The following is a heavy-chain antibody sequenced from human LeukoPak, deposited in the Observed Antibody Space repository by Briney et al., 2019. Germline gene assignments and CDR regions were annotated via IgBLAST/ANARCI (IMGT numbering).Heavy chain of an antibody. CDR1: VFTFTVYV. J-gene: IGHJ4*02. V-gene: IGHV1-18*01. CDR3: ERDPTNNSRRYAHSDY. CDR2: IIVYNGDT. D-gene: IGHD6-25*01. Sequence: ASVNVSCKASVFTFTVYVVTWVRQAPGQGRECMGCIIVYNGDTTYAQKLQGRVTLTRDPSTSTVYMELRSLNSDDKDVYYCERDPTNNSRRYAHSDYWGQGTLVTVSS.